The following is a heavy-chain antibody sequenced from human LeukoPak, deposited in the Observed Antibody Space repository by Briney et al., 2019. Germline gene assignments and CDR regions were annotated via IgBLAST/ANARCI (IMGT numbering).Heavy chain of an antibody. V-gene: IGHV3-7*01. CDR3: SNVLCCGGSCSEPV. D-gene: IGHD2-15*01. CDR1: GFTFRGYW. CDR2: INIDGSGN. Sequence: GGSLRLSCAASGFTFRGYWMNWVRQAPGKGPEWVSSINIDGSGNYYVDSVRGRFTISSDNAKNSLYLQMNSLRTEDKAVYYCSNVLCCGGSCSEPVWGQGTTVTVSS. J-gene: IGHJ6*02.